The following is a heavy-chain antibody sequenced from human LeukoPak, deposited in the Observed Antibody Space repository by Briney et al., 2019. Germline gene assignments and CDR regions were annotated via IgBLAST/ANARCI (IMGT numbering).Heavy chain of an antibody. CDR3: ARRAGAYSHPYDY. V-gene: IGHV3-74*01. CDR2: INSDGSST. CDR1: GFTFSSYW. Sequence: GGSLRLSCAASGFTFSSYWMHWVRQAPGKGLVWVSRINSDGSSTTYADSVKGRFTISRDNSKNTLYLQMNSLRAEDTAVYYCARRAGAYSHPYDYWGQGTLVTVSS. D-gene: IGHD4/OR15-4a*01. J-gene: IGHJ4*02.